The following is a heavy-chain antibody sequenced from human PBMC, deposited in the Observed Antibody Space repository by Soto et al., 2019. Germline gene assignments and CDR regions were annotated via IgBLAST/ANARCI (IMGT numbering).Heavy chain of an antibody. D-gene: IGHD4-17*01. CDR3: ARAHYGDYGYGMDV. Sequence: QLQLQESGSGLVKPSQTLSLTCAVSGGSISSGGYSWSWIRQPPGKGLEWIGYIYHSGYTYCNPPSKSRVPISADRSKTQFSLKLSSVTAAATAVYYCARAHYGDYGYGMDVWGQGTTVTVSS. V-gene: IGHV4-30-2*01. CDR2: IYHSGYT. J-gene: IGHJ6*02. CDR1: GGSISSGGYS.